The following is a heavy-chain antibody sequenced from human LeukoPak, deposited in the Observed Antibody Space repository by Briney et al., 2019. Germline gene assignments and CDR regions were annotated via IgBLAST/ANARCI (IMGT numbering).Heavy chain of an antibody. CDR2: IKSKTDGGTT. J-gene: IGHJ4*02. D-gene: IGHD6-19*01. CDR3: TSSSSD. V-gene: IGHV3-15*01. CDR1: GFIFTNAW. Sequence: PGGSLRLSCAASGFIFTNAWMNWVRQAPGKGLEWVGRIKSKTDGGTTDYAAPGKGRFTVSRDESKKMLYPQMNSLKTEDTGVYYCTSSSSDWGQGTLVTVSS.